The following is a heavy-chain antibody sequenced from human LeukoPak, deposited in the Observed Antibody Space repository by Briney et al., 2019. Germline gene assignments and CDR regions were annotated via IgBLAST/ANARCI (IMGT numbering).Heavy chain of an antibody. Sequence: GGSLRRSYAASGFTFSSYAMRWVRRAPGKGLEWVSAISGSGGSTYYADSVKGRFTISRDNSKNTLYLQVNNLRAEDTAVYYCARGPNSNWSGLDFWGQGTLLTVSS. J-gene: IGHJ4*02. V-gene: IGHV3-23*01. CDR2: ISGSGGST. CDR3: ARGPNSNWSGLDF. D-gene: IGHD6-6*01. CDR1: GFTFSSYA.